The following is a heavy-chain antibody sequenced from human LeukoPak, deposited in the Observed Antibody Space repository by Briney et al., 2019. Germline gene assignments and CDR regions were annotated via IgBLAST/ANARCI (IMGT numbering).Heavy chain of an antibody. Sequence: ASVKVSCKPSGYPFTGYYIHWVRQAPGQGLEWMGRLNPDSGGTNYGQKSQGRVTMTRDTSINTAYMEMSGLTSDDTAVYYCARDLRGFGDYFDYWGQGTLVAVSS. V-gene: IGHV1-2*06. CDR2: LNPDSGGT. J-gene: IGHJ4*02. CDR1: GYPFTGYY. D-gene: IGHD3-10*01. CDR3: ARDLRGFGDYFDY.